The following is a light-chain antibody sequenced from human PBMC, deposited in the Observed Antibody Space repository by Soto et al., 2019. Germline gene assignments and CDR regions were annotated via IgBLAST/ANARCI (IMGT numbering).Light chain of an antibody. CDR3: HQYNSWPPYT. CDR2: GAS. J-gene: IGKJ2*01. V-gene: IGKV3-15*01. CDR1: QSVSRN. Sequence: EIVMTQSPATLSVSPGERATLSCRASQSVSRNLAWYQQKPGQAPRLLIYGASTRAAGIPARFSGSGSGTEFTLTISSLQSEDFAVYYCHQYNSWPPYTFGPGPKLEIK.